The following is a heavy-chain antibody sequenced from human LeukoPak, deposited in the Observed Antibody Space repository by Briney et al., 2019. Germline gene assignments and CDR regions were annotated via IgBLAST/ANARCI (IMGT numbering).Heavy chain of an antibody. Sequence: SETLSLTCTVSGGSISSYYWSWIRQPPGKGLEWIGYIYYSGSTNYNPSLKSRVTISVDTSKNQFSLKLSSVTAADTAVYYCASGSSSWYSSYYYYMDVWGKGTTVTVSS. D-gene: IGHD6-13*01. V-gene: IGHV4-59*01. CDR3: ASGSSSWYSSYYYYMDV. J-gene: IGHJ6*03. CDR2: IYYSGST. CDR1: GGSISSYY.